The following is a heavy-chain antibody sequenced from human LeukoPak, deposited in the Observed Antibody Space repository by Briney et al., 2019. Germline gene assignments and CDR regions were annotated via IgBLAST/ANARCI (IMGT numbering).Heavy chain of an antibody. V-gene: IGHV3-48*03. CDR2: ISNSGDPI. CDR3: ARDATTTVGWVYMDV. D-gene: IGHD4-11*01. J-gene: IGHJ6*03. Sequence: GSLRLSCAASGFTFNTYELNWVRQAPGKGLEWLAHISNSGDPIHYATSWEDRFTISRDNAKNSVYLQMNSMRVEDTALYCCARDATTTVGWVYMDVWGKGTAVTIS. CDR1: GFTFNTYE.